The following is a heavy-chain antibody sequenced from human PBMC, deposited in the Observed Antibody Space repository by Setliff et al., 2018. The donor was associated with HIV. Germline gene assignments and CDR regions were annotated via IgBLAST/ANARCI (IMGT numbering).Heavy chain of an antibody. CDR2: IYPGDSAT. J-gene: IGHJ4*02. D-gene: IGHD7-27*01. Sequence: GESLKISCKGSGYSFTSYWIGWVRQMPGKGLEWIGVIYPGDSATRYGPSFQGQVSISADLSITTAYLQWSSLKASDTAIYYCTRRRRAPGVEDLEAYWGQGTLVTVSS. CDR3: TRRRRAPGVEDLEAY. CDR1: GYSFTSYW. V-gene: IGHV5-51*01.